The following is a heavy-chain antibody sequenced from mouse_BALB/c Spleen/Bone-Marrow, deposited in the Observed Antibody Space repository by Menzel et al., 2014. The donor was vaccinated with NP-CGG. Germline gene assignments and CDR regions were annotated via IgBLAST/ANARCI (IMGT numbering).Heavy chain of an antibody. CDR2: IDPENGDT. J-gene: IGHJ4*01. CDR3: TPYGNYGWEY. CDR1: GFNIKDSY. V-gene: IGHV14-4*02. D-gene: IGHD2-10*02. Sequence: VQLQQPGAELVRPGASVKLSCTGSGFNIKDSYIHWVKQRPGQGLEWIGWIDPENGDTEYTPKFQGKATMTADTSSNTAYLQLSSMTSEDTAVYYSTPYGNYGWEYWGPGTSVTVSS.